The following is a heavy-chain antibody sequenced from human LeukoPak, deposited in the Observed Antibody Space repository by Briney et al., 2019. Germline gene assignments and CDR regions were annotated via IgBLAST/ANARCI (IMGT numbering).Heavy chain of an antibody. D-gene: IGHD1-26*01. CDR1: GFSLDDYA. J-gene: IGHJ3*01. CDR2: ISWDGRNM. V-gene: IGHV3-9*01. Sequence: GRSLRLSCAASGFSLDDYAMHWVRQAPGQGLEWVSSISWDGRNMAYAASVKGRFTISRDNAQNSLYLQMYSLKIEDTAFYYCIKDMGFDLLKDAFDLWGQGMLVTVSS. CDR3: IKDMGFDLLKDAFDL.